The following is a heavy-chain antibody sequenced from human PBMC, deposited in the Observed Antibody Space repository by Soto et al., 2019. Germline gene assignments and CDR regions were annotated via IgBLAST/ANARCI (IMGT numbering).Heavy chain of an antibody. V-gene: IGHV4-59*11. CDR1: GVSITNHY. CDR2: IHYSGST. J-gene: IGHJ4*02. D-gene: IGHD5-12*01. Sequence: PSETLSLTCTVSGVSITNHYWTWIRQPPGKGLEWIGNIHYSGSTNYSPSLKSRVIISVDTSKNQFSLKLSSVTAADTAVYYCARAPTEMATTFDYWGQGTLVTVSS. CDR3: ARAPTEMATTFDY.